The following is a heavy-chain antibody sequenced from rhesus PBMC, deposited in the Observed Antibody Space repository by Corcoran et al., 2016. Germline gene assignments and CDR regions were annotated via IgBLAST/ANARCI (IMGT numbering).Heavy chain of an antibody. CDR3: ARDEGIAATPPYCYGLDS. J-gene: IGHJ6*01. CDR1: GFTFSSYG. CDR2: ITYDGSKK. V-gene: IGHV3-54*02. D-gene: IGHD6-13*01. Sequence: EVQLVESGGGLAKPGGSLRLSCAASGFTFSSYGMHWVRQAPGKGLEWVAVITYDGSKKYYADSVKDRFTISRENSKNMVYLTMNSLKLEDTAMYYCARDEGIAATPPYCYGLDSWGRGVVVTVSS.